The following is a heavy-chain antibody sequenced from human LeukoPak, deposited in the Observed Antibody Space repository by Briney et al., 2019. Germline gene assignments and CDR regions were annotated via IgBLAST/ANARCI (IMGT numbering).Heavy chain of an antibody. Sequence: PSETLSLTRIVSGASVSSGDHHWSWIRQAPGKGLEWIGHNMNTYYNPSLKSRVTISIDTSKNQFSLMLSTVTAADTAIYYCATYYVNGAGRGHWGPGTLVTVSS. D-gene: IGHD2-8*01. CDR2: NMNT. V-gene: IGHV4-61*08. CDR1: GASVSSGDHH. J-gene: IGHJ4*02. CDR3: ATYYVNGAGRGH.